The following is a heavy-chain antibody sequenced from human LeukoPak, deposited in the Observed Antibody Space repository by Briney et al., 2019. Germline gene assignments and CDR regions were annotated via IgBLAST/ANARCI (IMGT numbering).Heavy chain of an antibody. V-gene: IGHV5-51*01. J-gene: IGHJ4*02. Sequence: GASLQISCKASGYSFTNYWIGWVRQMPGKGLEWMGIIYPDDSDIRYSPSFQGQVTISADKSINTAYLQWSSLKASDTAMYYCARHGYSGYDYPDYWGQGTLVTVSS. CDR1: GYSFTNYW. CDR2: IYPDDSDI. D-gene: IGHD5-12*01. CDR3: ARHGYSGYDYPDY.